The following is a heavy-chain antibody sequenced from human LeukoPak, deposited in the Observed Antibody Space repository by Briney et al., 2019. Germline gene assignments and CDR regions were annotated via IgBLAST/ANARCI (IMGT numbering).Heavy chain of an antibody. J-gene: IGHJ4*02. CDR2: IKQDGVAK. Sequence: GGSLRLSCAASGFIFTNYWMNWVRQAPGKGLEWVANIKQDGVAKYYVDSVKGRFTISRDNSKSTVYLQMNSLRADDTAVYYCATASPHMSTSGPGVYWGQGTLVTVSS. D-gene: IGHD5/OR15-5a*01. CDR1: GFIFTNYW. CDR3: ATASPHMSTSGPGVY. V-gene: IGHV3-7*03.